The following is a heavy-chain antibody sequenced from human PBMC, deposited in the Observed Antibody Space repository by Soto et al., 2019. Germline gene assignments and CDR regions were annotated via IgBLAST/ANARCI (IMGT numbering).Heavy chain of an antibody. CDR1: GYTFTSYG. CDR2: ISAYNGNT. D-gene: IGHD1-1*01. CDR3: ARTAYNWNVGPAWFDP. V-gene: IGHV1-18*01. J-gene: IGHJ5*02. Sequence: ASVKVSCKASGYTFTSYGISWVRQAPGQGLEWMGWISAYNGNTNYAQKLQGRVTMTTDTSKSTAYMELRSLRSDDTAVYYCARTAYNWNVGPAWFDPWGQGTLVTVSS.